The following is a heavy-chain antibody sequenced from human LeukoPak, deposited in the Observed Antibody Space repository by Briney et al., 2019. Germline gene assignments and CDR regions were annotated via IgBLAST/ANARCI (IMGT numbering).Heavy chain of an antibody. CDR1: GGSFSGYY. D-gene: IGHD3-10*01. J-gene: IGHJ4*02. CDR3: ARGLWFGDENPPYFDY. CDR2: INHSGST. V-gene: IGHV4-34*01. Sequence: SETLSLTCAVHGGSFSGYYWSWIRQPPGKGLEWIGEINHSGSTNYNPSLKTRVTISVDTSRNQFSLKLSSLTAADTAVYYCARGLWFGDENPPYFDYWGQGILVTVSS.